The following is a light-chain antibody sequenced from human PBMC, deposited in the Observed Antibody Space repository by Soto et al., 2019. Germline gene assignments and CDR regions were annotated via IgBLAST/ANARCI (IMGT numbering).Light chain of an antibody. V-gene: IGLV2-14*01. Sequence: QSALTQPASVSGSPGQSITISCTGTSSDVGYSNYVSWYQQLPGKAPKLMIYDVSDRPSGVSKRFSGSKSGSTASLTISGLQAEDEADYYCSSYTSSSLYVFGTGTTLTVL. CDR1: SSDVGYSNY. CDR3: SSYTSSSLYV. CDR2: DVS. J-gene: IGLJ1*01.